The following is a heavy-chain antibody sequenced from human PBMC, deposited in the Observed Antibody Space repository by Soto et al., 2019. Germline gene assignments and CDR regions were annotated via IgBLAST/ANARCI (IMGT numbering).Heavy chain of an antibody. V-gene: IGHV1-8*02. CDR2: MNPNSGNT. Sequence: ASVKVSCKASGYTFTSYGISWVRQATGQGLEWMGWMNPNSGNTGYAQKFQGRVTMTRNTSISTAYMELSSLRSEDTAVYYCARAYYDFWSGYYKANYYYMDVWGKGTTVTVSS. J-gene: IGHJ6*03. CDR1: GYTFTSYG. CDR3: ARAYYDFWSGYYKANYYYMDV. D-gene: IGHD3-3*01.